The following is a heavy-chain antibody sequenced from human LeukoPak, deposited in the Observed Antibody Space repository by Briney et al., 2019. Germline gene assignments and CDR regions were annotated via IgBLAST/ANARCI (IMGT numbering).Heavy chain of an antibody. J-gene: IGHJ4*02. V-gene: IGHV4-59*08. CDR1: GGSISGSY. D-gene: IGHD6-13*01. Sequence: PSETLSLTCTVYGGSISGSYCSLIRQPPGKGLDWIGYIYNSGSTNYNPSLKSRVAISVDTSKNQFSLKLSSVTAADTAVYYCARHEAAALSSLDYWGQGTLVTVSS. CDR3: ARHEAAALSSLDY. CDR2: IYNSGST.